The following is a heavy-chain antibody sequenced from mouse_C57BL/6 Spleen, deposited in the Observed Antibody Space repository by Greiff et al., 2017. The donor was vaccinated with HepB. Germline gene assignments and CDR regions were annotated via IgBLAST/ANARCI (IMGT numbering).Heavy chain of an antibody. Sequence: QVQLQQSGAELVRPGTSVKVSCKASGYAFTNYLIEWVKQRPGQGLEWIGVINPGSGGTNYNEKFKGKATLTADKSSSTAYMQLSSLTSEDSAVYFCARRYYGSHAMDYWGQGTSVTVSS. V-gene: IGHV1-54*01. J-gene: IGHJ4*01. D-gene: IGHD1-1*01. CDR3: ARRYYGSHAMDY. CDR1: GYAFTNYL. CDR2: INPGSGGT.